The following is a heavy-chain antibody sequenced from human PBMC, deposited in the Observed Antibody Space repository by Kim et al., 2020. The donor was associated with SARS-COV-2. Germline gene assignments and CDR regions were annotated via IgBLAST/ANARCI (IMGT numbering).Heavy chain of an antibody. CDR1: GFTVSRNY. J-gene: IGHJ6*02. V-gene: IGHV3-66*01. Sequence: GGSLRLSCATSGFTVSRNYMSWVRQAPGKGLDWVAVIYSGGGTYYADSVKGRFTNSRDIFKNTLYLQMNSLRGDDTAVYYCAGGGTSYFYGMGVWGQGTTVIVSS. CDR2: IYSGGGT. D-gene: IGHD3-16*01. CDR3: AGGGTSYFYGMGV.